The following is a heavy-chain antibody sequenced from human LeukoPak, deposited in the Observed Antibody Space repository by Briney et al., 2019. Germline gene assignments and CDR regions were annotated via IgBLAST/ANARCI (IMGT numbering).Heavy chain of an antibody. CDR1: GFTFSSYE. CDR2: ISSSGSTI. J-gene: IGHJ4*02. Sequence: GGSRRLSCAASGFTFSSYEMNRVRQAPGKGLEWVSYISSSGSTIYYADSVKGRFTISRYKAKNSLYLQMNSLRAEHTAVYYCARQPLSASSDYWGQGTLVTVSS. D-gene: IGHD1-26*01. V-gene: IGHV3-48*03. CDR3: ARQPLSASSDY.